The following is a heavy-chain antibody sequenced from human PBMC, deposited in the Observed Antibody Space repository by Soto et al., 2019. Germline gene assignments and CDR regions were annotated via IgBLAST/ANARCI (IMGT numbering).Heavy chain of an antibody. CDR3: ARRAARGTYYFDY. J-gene: IGHJ4*02. CDR1: GGSISSSSYY. CDR2: IYYSGST. V-gene: IGHV4-39*01. Sequence: SETLSLTCTVSGGSISSSSYYWGWIRQPPGKGLEWIGSIYYSGSTYYNPSLKSRVTISVDTSKNQFSLKLSSVTAADTAVYYCARRAARGTYYFDYWGQGTLFTVPS. D-gene: IGHD6-6*01.